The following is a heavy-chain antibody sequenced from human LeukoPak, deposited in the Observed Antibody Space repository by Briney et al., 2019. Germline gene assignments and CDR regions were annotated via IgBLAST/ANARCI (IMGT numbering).Heavy chain of an antibody. V-gene: IGHV3-23*01. Sequence: PGGSLRLSCVASGVTLSNYAMSWARQAPGKGLEWVSGISSSGSGGNTYYADSVKGRFTISRDSSRNTLFLHMNTLRAEDTAIYYCANIGRYYYDSSGPVPRYWGQGTLVTVSS. CDR2: ISSSGSGGNT. J-gene: IGHJ4*02. CDR1: GVTLSNYA. D-gene: IGHD3-22*01. CDR3: ANIGRYYYDSSGPVPRY.